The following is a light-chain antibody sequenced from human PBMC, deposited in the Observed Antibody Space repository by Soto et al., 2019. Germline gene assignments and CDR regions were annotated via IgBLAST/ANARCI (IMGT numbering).Light chain of an antibody. CDR1: QSVLYSSNNKNY. Sequence: DIVMTQSPDSLAVSLGERATINCKSSQSVLYSSNNKNYLAWYQQKPGQPPKLLIYWASTRESGVPDRLSGSGSRTDFTLNIRSLQAEDVAVYYCQQYYSTPRTFCQGTKLEIK. CDR3: QQYYSTPRT. CDR2: WAS. J-gene: IGKJ2*02. V-gene: IGKV4-1*01.